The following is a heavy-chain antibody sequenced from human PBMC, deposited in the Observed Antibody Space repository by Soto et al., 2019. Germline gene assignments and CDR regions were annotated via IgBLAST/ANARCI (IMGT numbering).Heavy chain of an antibody. J-gene: IGHJ6*02. Sequence: ASVKVSCKVSGYTLTELSMHWVRQAPGKGLEWMGGFDPEDGETIYAQKFQGRVTMTEDTSTDTAYMELSSLRSEDTAVYYCATTSSYISSSSIDLYYYYGMDVWGQGSTVTVSS. V-gene: IGHV1-24*01. CDR2: FDPEDGET. D-gene: IGHD6-6*01. CDR3: ATTSSYISSSSIDLYYYYGMDV. CDR1: GYTLTELS.